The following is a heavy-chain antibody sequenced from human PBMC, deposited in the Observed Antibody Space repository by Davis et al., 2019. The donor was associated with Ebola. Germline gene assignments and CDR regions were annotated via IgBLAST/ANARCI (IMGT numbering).Heavy chain of an antibody. CDR3: ARGGGNGDPAVY. J-gene: IGHJ4*02. CDR1: GGSFSGYY. Sequence: MPGGPLRLSCAVYGGSFSGYYWSWLRQPPGKGLEWIGEINHSGSTKYNPSLKSRITISVDTSNNQFSLKMTSVAAADTAVYYCARGGGNGDPAVYWGQGTLVTVSS. CDR2: INHSGST. V-gene: IGHV4-34*01. D-gene: IGHD4-17*01.